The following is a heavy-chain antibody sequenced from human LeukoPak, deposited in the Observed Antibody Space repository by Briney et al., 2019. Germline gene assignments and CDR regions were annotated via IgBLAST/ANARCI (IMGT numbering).Heavy chain of an antibody. CDR1: GYTFTGYY. CDR3: ARDRYSGYDGEFDY. Sequence: GASVKVSCKASGYTFTGYYMHWVRQAPGQGLEWMGWINPNSGGTNYAQKFQGRVTMTRDTSISTAYMELSRLRSDDTAVYYCARDRYSGYDGEFDYWGQGTLVTVPS. D-gene: IGHD5-12*01. J-gene: IGHJ4*02. V-gene: IGHV1-2*02. CDR2: INPNSGGT.